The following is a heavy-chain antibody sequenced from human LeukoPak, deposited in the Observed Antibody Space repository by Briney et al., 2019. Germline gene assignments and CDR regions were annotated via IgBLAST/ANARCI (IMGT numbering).Heavy chain of an antibody. CDR2: IYYSGST. CDR3: ASSTQYGSGSYTY. CDR1: GGSISSYY. Sequence: SETLSLTCTVSGGSISSYYWRWIRQPPGKGLEWIGYIYYSGSTDYNPSLKSRVTISVDTSKNQFSLKLSSVTAADTAVYYCASSTQYGSGSYTYWGQGTLVTVSS. J-gene: IGHJ4*02. D-gene: IGHD3-10*01. V-gene: IGHV4-59*01.